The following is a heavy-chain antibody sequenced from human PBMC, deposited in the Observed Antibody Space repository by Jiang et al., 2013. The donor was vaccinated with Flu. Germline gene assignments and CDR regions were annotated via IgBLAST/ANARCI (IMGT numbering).Heavy chain of an antibody. V-gene: IGHV1-2*04. CDR2: INPNSGGT. CDR1: GYTFTGYY. CDR3: ARDVVRSYSSSFYGMDV. J-gene: IGHJ6*02. Sequence: KVSCKASGYTFTGYYMHWVRQAPGQGLEWMGWINPNSGGTNYAQKFQGWVTMTRDTSISTAYMELSRLRSDDTAVYYCARDVVRSYSSSFYGMDVWGQGTTVTVSS. D-gene: IGHD6-6*01.